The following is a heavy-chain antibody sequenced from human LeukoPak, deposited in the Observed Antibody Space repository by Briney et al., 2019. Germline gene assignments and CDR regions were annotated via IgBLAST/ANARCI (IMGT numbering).Heavy chain of an antibody. CDR2: INPNSGGT. J-gene: IGHJ4*02. V-gene: IGHV1-2*06. Sequence: ASVKVSCKASGYTFTGYYMHWVRQAPGQGLELMGRINPNSGGTNYAQKFQGRVTMTRDTSISTAYMELSRLRSDDTAVYYCARDIPFQYCSSATCYAGYYFDYWGQGTLVTVSS. CDR1: GYTFTGYY. CDR3: ARDIPFQYCSSATCYAGYYFDY. D-gene: IGHD2-2*01.